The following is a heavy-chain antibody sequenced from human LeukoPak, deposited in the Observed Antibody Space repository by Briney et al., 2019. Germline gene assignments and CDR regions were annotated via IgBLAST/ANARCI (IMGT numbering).Heavy chain of an antibody. CDR2: INPNSGGT. Sequence: ASVKVSCKASGYIFTGYYMHWVRQAPGQGLEWMGWINPNSGGTNYAQKFQVRGTMTRDTSISTAYMELSRLRSDDTAVYYCARSAESSSWVEFDYWGQGTLVTVSS. CDR3: ARSAESSSWVEFDY. V-gene: IGHV1-2*02. J-gene: IGHJ4*02. CDR1: GYIFTGYY. D-gene: IGHD6-13*01.